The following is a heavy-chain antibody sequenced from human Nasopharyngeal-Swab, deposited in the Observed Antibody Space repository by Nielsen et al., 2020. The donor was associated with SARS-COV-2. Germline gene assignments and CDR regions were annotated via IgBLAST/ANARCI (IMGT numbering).Heavy chain of an antibody. CDR2: IYYSGST. J-gene: IGHJ5*02. D-gene: IGHD5-24*01. V-gene: IGHV4-31*02. Sequence: PGKGLEWIGYIYYSGSTYYNPSPKSRVTISGDTSKNQFSLKLSSVTAADTAMYYCVRDKDGNPNWFDPWGQGTLVTVSS. CDR3: VRDKDGNPNWFDP.